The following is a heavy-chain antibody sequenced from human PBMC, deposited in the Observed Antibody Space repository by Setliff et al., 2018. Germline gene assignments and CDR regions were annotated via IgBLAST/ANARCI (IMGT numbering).Heavy chain of an antibody. CDR1: GYTFTSYA. CDR2: INTNTGNP. D-gene: IGHD3-3*01. V-gene: IGHV7-4-1*02. J-gene: IGHJ5*02. CDR3: ARGPLHYDFWSGYYTVSWFDP. Sequence: EASVKVSCKASGYTFTSYAMNWVRQAPGQGLEWMGWINTNTGNPTYAQGFTGRFVFSLDTSVSTAYLQISSLKAEDTAVYYCARGPLHYDFWSGYYTVSWFDPWGQGALVTV.